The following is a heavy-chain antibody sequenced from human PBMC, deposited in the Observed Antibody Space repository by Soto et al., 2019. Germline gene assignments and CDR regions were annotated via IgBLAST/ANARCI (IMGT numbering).Heavy chain of an antibody. CDR3: ARGWRLGELSLPFFDY. D-gene: IGHD3-16*02. J-gene: IGHJ4*02. V-gene: IGHV4-59*01. CDR2: IYYSGST. Sequence: SETLSLTCTVSGGSISSYYWSWIRQPPGKGLEWIGYIYYSGSTNYNPSLKSRVTISVDTSKNQFSLKLSSVTAADTAVYYCARGWRLGELSLPFFDYWGQGTLVTVS. CDR1: GGSISSYY.